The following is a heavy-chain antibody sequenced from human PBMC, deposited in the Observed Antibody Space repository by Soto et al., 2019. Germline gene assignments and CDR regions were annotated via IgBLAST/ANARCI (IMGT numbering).Heavy chain of an antibody. CDR2: IDPSDSYT. V-gene: IGHV5-10-1*01. CDR1: GYSFTSYW. D-gene: IGHD3-3*01. CDR3: ARGPPTTIFGVVRNYYYGMDV. J-gene: IGHJ6*02. Sequence: GESLKISCKGSGYSFTSYWISWVRQMPGKGLEWMGRIDPSDSYTNYSPSFQGHVTISADKSISTAYLQWSSLKASDTAMYYCARGPPTTIFGVVRNYYYGMDVWGQGTTVTV.